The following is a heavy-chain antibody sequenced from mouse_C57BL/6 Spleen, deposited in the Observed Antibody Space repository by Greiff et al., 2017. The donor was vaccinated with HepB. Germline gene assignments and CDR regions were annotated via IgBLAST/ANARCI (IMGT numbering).Heavy chain of an antibody. J-gene: IGHJ1*03. D-gene: IGHD1-1*01. CDR1: GYTFTSYW. CDR3: ARRNYGSSYNWYFDV. Sequence: QVQLQQPGAELVKPGASVKLSCKASGYTFTSYWMQWVKQRPGQGLEWIGEIDPSNSYTNYNQKFKGQATVTVDTSSSTAYMQLSSLASEDSAVYYCARRNYGSSYNWYFDVWGTGTTVTVSS. V-gene: IGHV1-50*01. CDR2: IDPSNSYT.